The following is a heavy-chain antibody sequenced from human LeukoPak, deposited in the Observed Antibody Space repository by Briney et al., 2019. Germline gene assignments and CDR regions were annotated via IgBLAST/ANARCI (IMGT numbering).Heavy chain of an antibody. J-gene: IGHJ6*03. CDR3: ARESDGYSSGWVLSYYYYMDV. CDR1: GFTFSSYW. CDR2: IKQDGSEK. V-gene: IGHV3-7*01. D-gene: IGHD6-19*01. Sequence: PGGSLRLSCAASGFTFSSYWMSWVRQAPGKGLEWVANIKQDGSEKYYVDSVKGRFTISRDNAKNSLYLQMNSLRAEDTAVYYCARESDGYSSGWVLSYYYYMDVWGKGTTVTVSS.